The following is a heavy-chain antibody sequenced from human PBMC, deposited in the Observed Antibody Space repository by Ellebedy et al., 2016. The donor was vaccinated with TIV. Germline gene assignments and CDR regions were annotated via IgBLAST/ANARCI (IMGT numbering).Heavy chain of an antibody. CDR2: IWYDGSNK. J-gene: IGHJ6*02. V-gene: IGHV3-33*01. CDR3: AREPRIVVVRFDGMDV. Sequence: GESLKISXAASGFTFSSYGMHWVRQAPGKGLEWVAVIWYDGSNKYYADSVKGRFTISRDNSKNTLYLQMNSLRAEDTAVYYCAREPRIVVVRFDGMDVWGQGTTVTVSS. D-gene: IGHD3-22*01. CDR1: GFTFSSYG.